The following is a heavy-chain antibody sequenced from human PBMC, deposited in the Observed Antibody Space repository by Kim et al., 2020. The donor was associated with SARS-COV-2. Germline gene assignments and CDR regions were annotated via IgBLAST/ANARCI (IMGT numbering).Heavy chain of an antibody. V-gene: IGHV3-11*05. CDR2: ISSSSSYT. Sequence: GGSLRLSCAASGFTFSDYYMSWIRQAPGKGLEWVSYISSSSSYTNYADSVKGRFTISRDNAKNSLYLQMNSLRAEDTAVYYCARGPVLRFLEWLLPPDYWGQGTLVTVSS. CDR1: GFTFSDYY. CDR3: ARGPVLRFLEWLLPPDY. J-gene: IGHJ4*02. D-gene: IGHD3-3*01.